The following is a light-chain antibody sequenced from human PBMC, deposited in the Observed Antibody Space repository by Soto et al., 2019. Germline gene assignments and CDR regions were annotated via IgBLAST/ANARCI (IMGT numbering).Light chain of an antibody. J-gene: IGLJ2*01. CDR3: CSYAGSYTL. CDR2: DVS. Sequence: QSALTQPRSVSGSPGQSVTISCTGTSSDVGGYNYVSWYQQHPGNAPKLMIYDVSERPSGVPDRFSGSKSGNTASLTISGLQAEDEADYYCCSYAGSYTLFGGGTKLTVL. V-gene: IGLV2-11*01. CDR1: SSDVGGYNY.